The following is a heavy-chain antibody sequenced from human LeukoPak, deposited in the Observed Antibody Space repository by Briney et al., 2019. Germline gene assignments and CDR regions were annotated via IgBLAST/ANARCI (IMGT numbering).Heavy chain of an antibody. V-gene: IGHV3-7*01. CDR3: ARPRPGYYMDV. Sequence: GGSLRLSCAASGFTFSSYWMSWVRQAPGKGLVWVANIKQDGSEKYYVDSVEGRFTISRDNAKNSLYLQMNSLRAEDTAVYYCARPRPGYYMDVWGKGTTVTVSS. J-gene: IGHJ6*03. CDR1: GFTFSSYW. D-gene: IGHD1-1*01. CDR2: IKQDGSEK.